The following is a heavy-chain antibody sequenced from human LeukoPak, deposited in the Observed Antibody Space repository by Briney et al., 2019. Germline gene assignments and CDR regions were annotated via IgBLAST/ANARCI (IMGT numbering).Heavy chain of an antibody. CDR3: ASRAMVRGVIP. D-gene: IGHD3-10*01. J-gene: IGHJ5*02. Sequence: SETLSLTCAVYGGSFSGYYWSWIRQPPGEGLEWIGEINHSGSTNYNPSLKSRVTISVDTSKNQFSLKLSSVTAADTAVYYCASRAMVRGVIPWGQGTLVTVSS. CDR2: INHSGST. V-gene: IGHV4-34*01. CDR1: GGSFSGYY.